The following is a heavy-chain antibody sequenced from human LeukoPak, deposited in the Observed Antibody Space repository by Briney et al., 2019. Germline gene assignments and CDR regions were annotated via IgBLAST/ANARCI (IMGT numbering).Heavy chain of an antibody. J-gene: IGHJ4*02. Sequence: SETLSLTCAVYGGSFSGYYWGWIRQPPGKGLEWIGSIYYSGTTYYNPPLKSRVTISVDTSKNQLSLKLSSVTAADTAVYYCTRLHYSSSWYLDYWGQGTLVTVSP. D-gene: IGHD6-13*01. CDR2: IYYSGTT. V-gene: IGHV4-39*01. CDR1: GGSFSGYY. CDR3: TRLHYSSSWYLDY.